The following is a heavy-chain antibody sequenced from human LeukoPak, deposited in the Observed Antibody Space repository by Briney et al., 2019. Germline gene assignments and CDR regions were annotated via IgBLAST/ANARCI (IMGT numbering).Heavy chain of an antibody. J-gene: IGHJ3*02. CDR1: GFTLSNFA. V-gene: IGHV3-23*01. CDR3: ASRTPYYYDSSGYYSDAFDI. Sequence: GGSPRLSCTASGFTLSNFAMSWVRQAPGKGLEWVSAISGSGGSTYYADSVKGRFTISRDNSKNTLYLQMNSLRAEDTAVYYCASRTPYYYDSSGYYSDAFDIWGQGTMVTVSS. CDR2: ISGSGGST. D-gene: IGHD3-22*01.